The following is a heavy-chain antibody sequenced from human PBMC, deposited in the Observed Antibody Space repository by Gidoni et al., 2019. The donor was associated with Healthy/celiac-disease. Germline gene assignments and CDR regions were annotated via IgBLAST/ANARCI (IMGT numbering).Heavy chain of an antibody. CDR2: MNPNSGNT. V-gene: IGHV1-8*01. CDR1: GTTFTSYD. J-gene: IGHJ4*02. CDR3: AREVYDFWSGYQGYFDY. D-gene: IGHD3-3*01. Sequence: QVQLVQSGAEVKKPGASVKVSCKASGTTFTSYDINWVRQATGQGLEWMGWMNPNSGNTGYAQKSQGRVTMTRNTSISTAYMELISLRSEDTAVYYCAREVYDFWSGYQGYFDYWGQGTLVTVSS.